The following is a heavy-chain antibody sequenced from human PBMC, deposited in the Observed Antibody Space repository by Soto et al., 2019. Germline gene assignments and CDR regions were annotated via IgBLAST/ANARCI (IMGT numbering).Heavy chain of an antibody. J-gene: IGHJ4*02. D-gene: IGHD3-22*01. Sequence: ASVKVSCKASGYTFTSYGISWVRQVPGQGLEWMGWISAYNGNTNYAQKLQGRVTITADKSTSTAYMELSSLRSEDTAVYYCARDHIDPYYYDSSGNIRDYWGQGTLVTVSS. CDR2: ISAYNGNT. CDR1: GYTFTSYG. CDR3: ARDHIDPYYYDSSGNIRDY. V-gene: IGHV1-18*01.